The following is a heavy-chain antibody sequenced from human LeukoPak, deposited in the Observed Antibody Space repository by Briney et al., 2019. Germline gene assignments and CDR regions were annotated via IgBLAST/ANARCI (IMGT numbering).Heavy chain of an antibody. CDR3: ARDDSRVQYMAIQYYYYGMDV. CDR1: GFTFSSYW. D-gene: IGHD3-10*01. Sequence: GGSLRLSCAASGFTFSSYWMSWVRQAPGKGLEWVANIKQDGSEKYYVDSVKGRFTISRDNAKNSLYLQMNSLRAEDTAVYYCARDDSRVQYMAIQYYYYGMDVWGQGTTVTVSS. J-gene: IGHJ6*02. CDR2: IKQDGSEK. V-gene: IGHV3-7*03.